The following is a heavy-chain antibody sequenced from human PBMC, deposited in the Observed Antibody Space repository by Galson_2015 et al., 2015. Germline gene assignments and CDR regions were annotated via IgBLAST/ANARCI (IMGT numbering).Heavy chain of an antibody. CDR2: IWYDGSNK. V-gene: IGHV3-33*08. CDR3: ARDFLRYDSSGEGDY. J-gene: IGHJ4*02. Sequence: SLRLSCAASGFTFSSYSMNWVRQAPGKGLEWVAVIWYDGSNKYYADSVKGRFTISRDNSKNTPYLQMNSLRAEDTAVYYCARDFLRYDSSGEGDYWGQGTLVTVSS. D-gene: IGHD3-22*01. CDR1: GFTFSSYS.